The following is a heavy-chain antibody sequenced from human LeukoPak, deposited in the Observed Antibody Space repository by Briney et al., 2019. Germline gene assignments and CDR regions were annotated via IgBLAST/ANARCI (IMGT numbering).Heavy chain of an antibody. CDR1: SGSISTSNYY. CDR3: ARAEGSGSYYPPYYYYYMDV. J-gene: IGHJ6*03. D-gene: IGHD3-10*01. CDR2: IFYSGST. V-gene: IGHV4-39*07. Sequence: PSETLSLTCTVSSGSISTSNYYWGWVRQPPGKALEWIGNIFYSGSTYYSPSLKSRVTISVDTSKNQFSLKLSSVTAADTAVYYCARAEGSGSYYPPYYYYYMDVWGKGTTVTVSS.